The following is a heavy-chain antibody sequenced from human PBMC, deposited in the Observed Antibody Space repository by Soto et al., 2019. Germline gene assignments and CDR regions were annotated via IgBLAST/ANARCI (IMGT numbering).Heavy chain of an antibody. J-gene: IGHJ4*02. CDR1: GGSISSYY. Sequence: SETLSLTCTVSGGSISSYYWSWIRQPPGKGLEWIGYIYYSGSTNYNPSLKSRVTISVDTSKNQFSLKLSSVTAADTAVYYCARRTANSGYYYFDYWGQGTLVTVSS. CDR2: IYYSGST. D-gene: IGHD3-22*01. V-gene: IGHV4-59*08. CDR3: ARRTANSGYYYFDY.